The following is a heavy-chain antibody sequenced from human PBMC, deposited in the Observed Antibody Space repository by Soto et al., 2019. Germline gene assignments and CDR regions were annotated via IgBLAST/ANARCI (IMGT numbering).Heavy chain of an antibody. CDR2: INHSGST. D-gene: IGHD6-6*01. CDR1: GGSFSGYY. CDR3: ARGLLAARGYYYGMDV. Sequence: SETLSLTCAVYGGSFSGYYWSWIRQPPGKGLEWIGEINHSGSTNYNPPLKSRVTISVDTSKNQFSLKLSSVTAADTAVYYCARGLLAARGYYYGMDVWGQGTTVTVYS. J-gene: IGHJ6*02. V-gene: IGHV4-34*01.